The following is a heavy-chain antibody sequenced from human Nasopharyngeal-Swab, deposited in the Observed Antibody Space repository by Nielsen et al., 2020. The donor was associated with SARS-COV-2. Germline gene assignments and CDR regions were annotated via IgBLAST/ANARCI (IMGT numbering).Heavy chain of an antibody. J-gene: IGHJ4*02. D-gene: IGHD1-26*01. V-gene: IGHV3-9*01. Sequence: SLKISCAASGFTFDDYAMHWVRQAPGKGLEWVSGISWNSGSIGYADSVKGRFTISRDNAKNSLYLQMNSLRAEDTALYYCAKDTSGGYSHFDYWGQGTLVTVSS. CDR2: ISWNSGSI. CDR3: AKDTSGGYSHFDY. CDR1: GFTFDDYA.